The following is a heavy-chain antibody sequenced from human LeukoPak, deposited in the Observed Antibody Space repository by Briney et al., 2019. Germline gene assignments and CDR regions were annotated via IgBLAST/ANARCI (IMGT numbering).Heavy chain of an antibody. CDR2: IGNTET. Sequence: GGSLRLSCATSGFPFETNAMSWVRQAPGKGLEWVATIGNTETFYADSVTGRFTISRDNSKNTVNLQMNRLRVEDTAIYYCAKDWIQFNRVFDCFDSWGQGTLVTVSS. CDR1: GFPFETNA. D-gene: IGHD5-18*01. V-gene: IGHV3-23*01. CDR3: AKDWIQFNRVFDCFDS. J-gene: IGHJ4*02.